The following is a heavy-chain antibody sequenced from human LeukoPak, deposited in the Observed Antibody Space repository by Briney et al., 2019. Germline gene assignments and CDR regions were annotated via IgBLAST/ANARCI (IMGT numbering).Heavy chain of an antibody. CDR2: MNPNSGNT. V-gene: IGHV1-8*01. CDR3: ARGKLSYYDSPPHIMDV. D-gene: IGHD3-3*01. CDR1: GYIFTRYD. J-gene: IGHJ6*02. Sequence: ASVKVSCKASGYIFTRYDVNWVRQATGQGREGMGWMNPNSGNTGYAQKFQGRVTITRNTSISTAYMELSGPRSEDTAMYYCARGKLSYYDSPPHIMDVWGQGTTVTVSS.